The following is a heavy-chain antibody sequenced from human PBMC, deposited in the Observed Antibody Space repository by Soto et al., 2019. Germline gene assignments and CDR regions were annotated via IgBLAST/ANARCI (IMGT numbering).Heavy chain of an antibody. Sequence: ASVKVSCKASGGTFSSYTISWVRQAPGQGLEWMGRIIPILGIANYAQKFQGRVTITADKSTSTAYMELSSLRSEDTAVYYCASPKGYGYYYFDYWGQGTLVTVSS. CDR2: IIPILGIA. V-gene: IGHV1-69*02. J-gene: IGHJ4*02. CDR3: ASPKGYGYYYFDY. D-gene: IGHD5-12*01. CDR1: GGTFSSYT.